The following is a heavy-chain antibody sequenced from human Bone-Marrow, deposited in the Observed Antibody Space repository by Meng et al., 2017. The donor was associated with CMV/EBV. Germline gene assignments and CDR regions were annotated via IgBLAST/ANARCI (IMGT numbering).Heavy chain of an antibody. Sequence: SGFTFNNNAMGWVRQAPGKGLEWVSGVSNGGSLTYYADSVKGQFTIFRDNSKNTLYLQMNSLRAEDTAVYYCARDYCSGINCAIDYWGQGTLVTVSS. D-gene: IGHD2-15*01. CDR3: ARDYCSGINCAIDY. V-gene: IGHV3-23*01. J-gene: IGHJ4*02. CDR2: VSNGGSLT. CDR1: GFTFNNNA.